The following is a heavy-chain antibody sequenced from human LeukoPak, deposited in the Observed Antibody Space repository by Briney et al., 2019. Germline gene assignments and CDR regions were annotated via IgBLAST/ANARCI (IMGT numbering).Heavy chain of an antibody. CDR3: AKDLTIAVAAPFDY. CDR1: GFXFSSYG. Sequence: GSLRLSCAASGFXFSSYGMHWVRQAPGKGLEWVAVISYDGSNKYYADSVKGRFTISRDNSKNTLYLQMNSLRAEDTAVYYCAKDLTIAVAAPFDYWGQGTLVTVSS. CDR2: ISYDGSNK. V-gene: IGHV3-30*18. J-gene: IGHJ4*02. D-gene: IGHD6-19*01.